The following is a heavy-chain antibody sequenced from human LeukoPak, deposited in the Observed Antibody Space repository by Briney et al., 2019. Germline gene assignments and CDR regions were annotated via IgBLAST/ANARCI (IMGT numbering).Heavy chain of an antibody. V-gene: IGHV3-11*01. CDR1: GFTFSDYY. CDR3: ARDPPPSIFGGRMYYFDY. D-gene: IGHD4-23*01. CDR2: ISSSGSTI. J-gene: IGHJ4*02. Sequence: GGSLRLSCAASGFTFSDYYMSWIRQAPGKGLEWVSYISSSGSTIYYADSVKGRFTISRDNAKNSLYLQMNSLRAEDTAVYYCARDPPPSIFGGRMYYFDYWGQGTLVTVSS.